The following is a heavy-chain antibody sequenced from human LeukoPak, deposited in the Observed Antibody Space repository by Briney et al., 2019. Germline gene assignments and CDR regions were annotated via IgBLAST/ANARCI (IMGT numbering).Heavy chain of an antibody. J-gene: IGHJ4*02. V-gene: IGHV3-21*01. D-gene: IGHD5-12*01. CDR1: GFTFSSYS. CDR3: ARDRDGYDQADY. Sequence: GGSLRLSCAASGFTFSSYSMNWVRQAPGKGLEWVSSISSSSYIYYADSVKGRFTISRDNAKNSLYLQMNSLRAEDTAVYYCARDRDGYDQADYWGQGTLVTVSS. CDR2: ISSSSYI.